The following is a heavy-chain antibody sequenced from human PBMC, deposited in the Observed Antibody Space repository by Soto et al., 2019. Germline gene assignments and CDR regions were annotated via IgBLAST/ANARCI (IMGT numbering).Heavy chain of an antibody. Sequence: QVQVEQSGAEVKKPGSSVKVSCKASGGTFSTAAISWVRQAPGQGLEWMGGIMPIFRTADYAQKFQGRVNITADESTTTASLELRRLRSEATAVYYCARDKARPQLGGNYYYIMDVWGQGTTVTVSS. V-gene: IGHV1-69*12. CDR1: GGTFSTAA. CDR2: IMPIFRTA. J-gene: IGHJ6*02. CDR3: ARDKARPQLGGNYYYIMDV. D-gene: IGHD3-3*02.